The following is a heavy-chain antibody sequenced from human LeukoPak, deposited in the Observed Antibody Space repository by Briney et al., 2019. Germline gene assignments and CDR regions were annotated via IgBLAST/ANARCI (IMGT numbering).Heavy chain of an antibody. D-gene: IGHD3-3*01. Sequence: GASVKVSCKASGYTFTSYGISWVRQAPGQGLEWMGWISAYNGNTNYAQKLQGRVTMTTDTSTSTAYMELRSLRSDDTAVYYCARDLEDFSPPDYYYYGMDVWGQGTTATVSS. V-gene: IGHV1-18*01. CDR3: ARDLEDFSPPDYYYYGMDV. J-gene: IGHJ6*02. CDR1: GYTFTSYG. CDR2: ISAYNGNT.